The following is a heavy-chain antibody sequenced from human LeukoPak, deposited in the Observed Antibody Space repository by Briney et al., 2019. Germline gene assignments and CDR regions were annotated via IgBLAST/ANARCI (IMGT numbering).Heavy chain of an antibody. J-gene: IGHJ4*02. Sequence: GGSLRLSCAASGFTVSSTYMSWVRQAPGKGLEWVSVFYSGDTTYYANSVKGRFTISRDISKNTLYLQMNSLSAEDTAVYYCARDNRDSSAYHYWGQGTLVTVSS. D-gene: IGHD3-22*01. V-gene: IGHV3-66*01. CDR2: FYSGDTT. CDR1: GFTVSSTY. CDR3: ARDNRDSSAYHY.